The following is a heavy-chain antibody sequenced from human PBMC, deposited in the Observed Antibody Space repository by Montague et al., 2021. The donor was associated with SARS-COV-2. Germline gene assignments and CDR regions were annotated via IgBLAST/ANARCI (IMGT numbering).Heavy chain of an antibody. CDR1: GGSISSGSYY. Sequence: TLSLTCTVSGGSISSGSYYWSWIRQPAGKGLEWIGRIYTSGSTNYNPSLKSRVTISVDTSKNQFSLKLSSVTAADTAVYYCARDGGIGDSGSNTWSYYYYGIDVWGQGTTVTVSS. CDR3: ARDGGIGDSGSNTWSYYYYGIDV. CDR2: IYTSGST. J-gene: IGHJ6*02. D-gene: IGHD3-22*01. V-gene: IGHV4-61*02.